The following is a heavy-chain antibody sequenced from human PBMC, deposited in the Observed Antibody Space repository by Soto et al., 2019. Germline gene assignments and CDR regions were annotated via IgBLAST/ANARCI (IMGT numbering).Heavy chain of an antibody. CDR2: ISYDGSNK. CDR1: GFTFSSYA. V-gene: IGHV3-30-3*01. Sequence: QVQLVESGGGVVQPGRSLRLSCAASGFTFSSYAMHWVRQAPGKGLEWVAVISYDGSNKYYADSVKGRFTISRDNSKNTLYLQMNSLRAEDTAVYYCARGWIQLWFNFDYWGQGTLVTVSS. CDR3: ARGWIQLWFNFDY. D-gene: IGHD5-18*01. J-gene: IGHJ4*02.